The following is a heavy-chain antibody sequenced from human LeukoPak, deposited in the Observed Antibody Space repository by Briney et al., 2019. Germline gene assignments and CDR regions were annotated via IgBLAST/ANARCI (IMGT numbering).Heavy chain of an antibody. CDR2: IYYSGST. CDR1: GGSISSYY. CDR3: ARDIVGRLQGGYYYYYYYMDV. J-gene: IGHJ6*03. Sequence: PSETLSLTCTVSGGSISSYYWSWIRQPPGKGLEWIGYIYYSGSTNYNPSLKSRVTISVDTSKNQFSLKLSSVTAADTAVYYCARDIVGRLQGGYYYYYYYMDVWGKGTTVTVSS. V-gene: IGHV4-59*01. D-gene: IGHD3-22*01.